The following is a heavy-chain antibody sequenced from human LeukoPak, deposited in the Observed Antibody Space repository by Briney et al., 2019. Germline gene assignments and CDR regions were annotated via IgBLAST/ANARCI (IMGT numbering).Heavy chain of an antibody. CDR3: ASAAAYYYYQYMDV. Sequence: GGSLRLSCAASGFTFEADGMSWVRQAPGKGLEWVSGINWNGDSTGYAASVKGRFTISRDNAKNALYLQMNSLRAEDTALYYCASAAAYYYYQYMDVWGRGTTVIVSS. J-gene: IGHJ6*03. CDR2: INWNGDST. CDR1: GFTFEADG. V-gene: IGHV3-20*04. D-gene: IGHD6-13*01.